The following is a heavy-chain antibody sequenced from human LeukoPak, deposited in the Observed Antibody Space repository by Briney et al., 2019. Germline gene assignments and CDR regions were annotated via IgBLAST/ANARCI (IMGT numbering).Heavy chain of an antibody. CDR3: ARGGVGGYDYFDS. D-gene: IGHD5-12*01. J-gene: IGHJ4*02. CDR1: GGSIRSDDYY. CDR2: ITYSGST. V-gene: IGHV4-30-4*01. Sequence: PSQTLSLTCTVSGGSIRSDDYYWSWIRQPPGKGPEWIGHITYSGSTDYSPSLKSRVSISVDTSKNQFSLSLNSVTVADTAVYYCARGGVGGYDYFDSWGQGTLVTVSS.